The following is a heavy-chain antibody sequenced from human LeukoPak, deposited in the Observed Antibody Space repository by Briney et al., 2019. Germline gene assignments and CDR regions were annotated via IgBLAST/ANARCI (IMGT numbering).Heavy chain of an antibody. J-gene: IGHJ6*03. Sequence: ASVKVSCKASGYTFTSYGINWVRQATGQGLEWMGWMSPNSGNTGYAQKFQGRVTMTRNTSISTAYMELSSLRSEDTAVYYCARVPKEWELPGDYYYMDVWGKGTTVTVSS. CDR3: ARVPKEWELPGDYYYMDV. D-gene: IGHD1-26*01. CDR2: MSPNSGNT. V-gene: IGHV1-8*01. CDR1: GYTFTSYG.